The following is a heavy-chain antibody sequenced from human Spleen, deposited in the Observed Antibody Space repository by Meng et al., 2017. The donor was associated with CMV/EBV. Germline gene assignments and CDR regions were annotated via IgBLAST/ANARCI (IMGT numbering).Heavy chain of an antibody. CDR1: GFTFDDYA. CDR2: ISWNSGSI. J-gene: IGHJ4*02. CDR3: ARVSGYSSSWTPFDY. Sequence: SLKISCAASGFTFDDYAMHWVRQAPGKGLEWVSGISWNSGSIGYADSVKGRFTISRDNAKNSLYLQMNSLRAEDMALYYCARVSGYSSSWTPFDYWGQGTLVTVSS. V-gene: IGHV3-9*03. D-gene: IGHD6-13*01.